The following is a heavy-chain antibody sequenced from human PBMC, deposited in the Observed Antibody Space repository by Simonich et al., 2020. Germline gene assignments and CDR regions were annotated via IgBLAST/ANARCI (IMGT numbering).Heavy chain of an antibody. CDR3: ARGKNYDILTGGWYFDL. D-gene: IGHD3-9*01. CDR1: GGSFSGYY. Sequence: QVQLQQWGAGLLKPSETLSPTCAVYGGSFSGYYWSWIRQPPGMGLEWIGEINHSGSTTYNPSLKRRVTISVDTSKNQFSLKLSSVTAADTAVYYCARGKNYDILTGGWYFDLWGRGTLVTVSS. CDR2: INHSGST. J-gene: IGHJ2*01. V-gene: IGHV4-34*01.